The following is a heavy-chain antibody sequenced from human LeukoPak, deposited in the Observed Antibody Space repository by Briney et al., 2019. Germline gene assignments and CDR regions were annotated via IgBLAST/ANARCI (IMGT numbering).Heavy chain of an antibody. Sequence: SETLSLTCTVSGGSISSYYWSWIRQPPGKGLEWIGYIYYSGSTNYNPSLKSRVTISVDTSKNLFSLKLSSVTAADTAVYYCARYNYDKFLDYWGQGTLVTVSS. CDR3: ARYNYDKFLDY. D-gene: IGHD3-22*01. CDR1: GGSISSYY. V-gene: IGHV4-59*01. J-gene: IGHJ4*02. CDR2: IYYSGST.